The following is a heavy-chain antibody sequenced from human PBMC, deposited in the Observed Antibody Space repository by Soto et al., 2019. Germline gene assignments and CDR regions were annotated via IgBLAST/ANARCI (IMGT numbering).Heavy chain of an antibody. CDR1: GFTFTTHA. V-gene: IGHV3-30-3*01. J-gene: IGHJ3*02. Sequence: GGSLRLSCAASGFTFTTHAMHWVRQAPGKGLEWVALISYDGSNKYYADSVKGRFTISRDNSKDALYLQMNSLRAEDTAVYYCAAGALPEEFDAFDIWGQGTMVT. CDR2: ISYDGSNK. CDR3: AAGALPEEFDAFDI. D-gene: IGHD3-10*01.